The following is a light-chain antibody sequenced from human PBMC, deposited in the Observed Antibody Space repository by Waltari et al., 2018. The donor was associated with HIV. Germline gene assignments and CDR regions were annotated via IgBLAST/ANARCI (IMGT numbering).Light chain of an antibody. Sequence: DIRMTQSPSTLSASVGDRVTITRRASQDVNNLLAWYQQKSGKAPKLLIYKASILDYGVPSRFSGSASGTRFTLIINGLQPDDFATYYCQQYNSDFYTFGQGTKVE. CDR1: QDVNNL. J-gene: IGKJ2*01. CDR2: KAS. CDR3: QQYNSDFYT. V-gene: IGKV1-5*03.